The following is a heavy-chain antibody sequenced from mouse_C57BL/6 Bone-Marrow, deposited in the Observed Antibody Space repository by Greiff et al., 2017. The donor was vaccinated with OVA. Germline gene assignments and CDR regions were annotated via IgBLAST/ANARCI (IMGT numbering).Heavy chain of an antibody. CDR1: GFSLSTFGMG. CDR3: ARMKPPTTVGEDWYFDV. V-gene: IGHV8-8*01. CDR2: IWWDDDK. Sequence: QVTLKESGPGILQPSQTLSLTCSFSGFSLSTFGMGVGWIRQPSGKGLEWLAHIWWDDDKYYTPALKSRPPISKDTSKNQVFLKIANVDTADTATYYCARMKPPTTVGEDWYFDVWGTGTTVTVSS. D-gene: IGHD1-1*01. J-gene: IGHJ1*03.